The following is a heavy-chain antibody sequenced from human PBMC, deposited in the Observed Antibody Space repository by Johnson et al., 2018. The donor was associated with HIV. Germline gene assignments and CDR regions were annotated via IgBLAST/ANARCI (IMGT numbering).Heavy chain of an antibody. V-gene: IGHV3-11*01. Sequence: QVQLVESGGGLVKPGGSLRLSCVGSGFTFSAFNMGWIRQAPGKGLECLSYISSSGYSTYYTDSVKGRFTISRDNARKSLYMQMNSLTAEDTAVYYCARVLSWWSGAFDLWGQGTMVTVSS. CDR2: ISSSGYST. CDR3: ARVLSWWSGAFDL. CDR1: GFTFSAFN. D-gene: IGHD2-21*01. J-gene: IGHJ3*01.